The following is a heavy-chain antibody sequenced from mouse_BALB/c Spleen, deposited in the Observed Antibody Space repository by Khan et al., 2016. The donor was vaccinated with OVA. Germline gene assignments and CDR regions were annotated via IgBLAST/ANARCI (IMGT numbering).Heavy chain of an antibody. CDR1: GYTFTSYW. J-gene: IGHJ4*01. Sequence: DLVKPGASLTLSCKASGYTFTSYWIHWIKQRPGQGLEWIGHIAPGSGSDYYNEMFKSKATINVDTSTSTSYFQINRLSSEASAVYLCASTNYSGSSVSALDYWGQGTSGTVSS. V-gene: IGHV1S41*01. CDR2: IAPGSGSD. D-gene: IGHD1-1*01. CDR3: ASTNYSGSSVSALDY.